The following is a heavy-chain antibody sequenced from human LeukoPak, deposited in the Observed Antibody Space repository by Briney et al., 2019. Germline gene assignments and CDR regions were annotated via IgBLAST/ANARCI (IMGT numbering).Heavy chain of an antibody. CDR3: ARGTVGGNSDGFDY. Sequence: GASVTVSYTASGGTFSSYAISWVRQAPGQGLEWMGGIIPIFGTANYAQKVQGRVTITTDESTSTAYMELSSLRSEDTAVYYCARGTVGGNSDGFDYWGQGTLVTVSS. V-gene: IGHV1-69*05. CDR1: GGTFSSYA. CDR2: IIPIFGTA. J-gene: IGHJ4*02. D-gene: IGHD4-23*01.